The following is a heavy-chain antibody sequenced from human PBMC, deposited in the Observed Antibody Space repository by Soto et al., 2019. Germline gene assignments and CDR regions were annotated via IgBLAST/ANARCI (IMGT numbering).Heavy chain of an antibody. CDR3: ARGWLATGGSLSSIDV. V-gene: IGHV3-13*01. J-gene: IGHJ6*03. D-gene: IGHD6-13*01. CDR2: IGSAGDT. CDR1: GFTFSSYD. Sequence: EVQLVESGGGLIQPGGSLRLSCAASGFTFSSYDMHWVRQAAGKGLEWVPGIGSAGDTYYQGSVKGRFTTSREHAKNSLPLQMHSLPAGDTALYYCARGWLATGGSLSSIDVWGKGTTVTVSS.